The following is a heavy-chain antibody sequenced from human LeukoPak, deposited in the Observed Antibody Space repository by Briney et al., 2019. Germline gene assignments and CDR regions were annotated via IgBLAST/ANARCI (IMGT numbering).Heavy chain of an antibody. V-gene: IGHV5-51*01. D-gene: IGHD5-18*01. CDR1: AYSTTNYW. Sequence: ESLLIFCTAAAYSTTNYWIRWVRQLPGGDLAWMGIIDPSDSETRYTPSFQGQVTISADKSLSTAYLQWNSLKASDTAMYYCARQTAMGRSGDYWGQGTLVIVSS. CDR2: IDPSDSET. CDR3: ARQTAMGRSGDY. J-gene: IGHJ4*02.